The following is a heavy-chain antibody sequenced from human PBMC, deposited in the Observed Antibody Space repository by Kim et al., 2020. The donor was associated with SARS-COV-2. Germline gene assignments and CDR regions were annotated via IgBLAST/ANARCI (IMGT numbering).Heavy chain of an antibody. Sequence: GGSLRLSCAASGFTFSSYSMNWVRQAPGKGLEWVSYISSSSSTIYYADSVKGRFTISRDNAKNSLYLQMNSLRDEDTAVYYCARDWRGWGRPHYYGMDVWGQGSTVTVAS. CDR3: ARDWRGWGRPHYYGMDV. CDR1: GFTFSSYS. J-gene: IGHJ6*02. D-gene: IGHD3-16*01. V-gene: IGHV3-48*02. CDR2: ISSSSSTI.